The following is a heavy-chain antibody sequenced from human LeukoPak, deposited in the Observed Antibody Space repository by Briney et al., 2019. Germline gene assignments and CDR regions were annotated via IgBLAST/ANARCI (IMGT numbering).Heavy chain of an antibody. CDR2: IHTSGGS. D-gene: IGHD1-26*01. CDR3: ARLGSYHDF. CDR1: GASISNYY. V-gene: IGHV4-4*09. Sequence: SETLSLTCNVSGASISNYYWSWIRQTPEKRLEWMGHIHTSGGSSYYPSLKSRLTMSIDTSRNQLSLKLTSVTAADTAVYFCARLGSYHDFWGQGALVTVSS. J-gene: IGHJ4*02.